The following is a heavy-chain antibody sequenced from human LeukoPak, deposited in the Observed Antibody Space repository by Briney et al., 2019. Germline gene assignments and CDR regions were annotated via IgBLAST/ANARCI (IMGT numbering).Heavy chain of an antibody. Sequence: ASVKVSCKASGYSFTSYGISWVRQAPGQGLEWMGWISAYNGYTNYEQKLQGRVTMTTDTSTSTAYMEMRSLRSDDTAVYYCARDLSDDGFDIWGQGTMVTVSS. V-gene: IGHV1-18*01. CDR2: ISAYNGYT. CDR1: GYSFTSYG. J-gene: IGHJ3*02. CDR3: ARDLSDDGFDI.